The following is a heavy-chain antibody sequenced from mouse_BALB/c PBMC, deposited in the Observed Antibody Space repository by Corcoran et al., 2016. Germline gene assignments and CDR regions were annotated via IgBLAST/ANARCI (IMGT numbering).Heavy chain of an antibody. J-gene: IGHJ2*01. CDR2: INPYNDGT. D-gene: IGHD2-14*01. Sequence: EVQLQQSGPEMVKPGALVKMSCKASGYTFTSDVMHWVKQKPGQGLEWIGYINPYNDGTKYNEKLKGKATLTSAKSSSTADMELSSLTSEDSAFYYCARSGRYDVGDYWGQGTTLTVSS. V-gene: IGHV1S136*01. CDR1: GYTFTSDV. CDR3: ARSGRYDVGDY.